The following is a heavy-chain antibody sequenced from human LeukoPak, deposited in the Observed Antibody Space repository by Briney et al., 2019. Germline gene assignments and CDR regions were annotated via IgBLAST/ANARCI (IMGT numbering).Heavy chain of an antibody. J-gene: IGHJ5*02. D-gene: IGHD3-3*01. V-gene: IGHV1-2*02. CDR2: INPNSGGT. Sequence: GASVKVSCKASGYTFTGYYMHWVRQAPGQGFEWMGWINPNSGGTNYAQKFQGRVAMTRDTSISTAYMELSRLRSDDTAVYYCATVKEHKFWSGYYTDPQRWFDPWGQGTLVTVSS. CDR1: GYTFTGYY. CDR3: ATVKEHKFWSGYYTDPQRWFDP.